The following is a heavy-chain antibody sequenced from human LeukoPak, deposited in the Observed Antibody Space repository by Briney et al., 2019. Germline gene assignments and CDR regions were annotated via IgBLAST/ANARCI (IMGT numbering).Heavy chain of an antibody. CDR2: IIPIISTA. V-gene: IGHV1-69*01. J-gene: IGHJ4*02. D-gene: IGHD2-21*01. Sequence: SVRVSRQASVGIFSRYVISWVRPAAGQGVEWRGGIIPIISTANYAQKFQCRVTITAHESTSTAYRERSRLRSEHTTVYYCAREEYGGYFDNWGEGNLGTASS. CDR3: AREEYGGYFDN. CDR1: VGIFSRYV.